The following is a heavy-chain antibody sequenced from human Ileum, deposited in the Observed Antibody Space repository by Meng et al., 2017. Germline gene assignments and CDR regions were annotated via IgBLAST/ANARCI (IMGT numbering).Heavy chain of an antibody. Sequence: GESLKISCAASGFTFDDYGMSRVRQAPGKGLEWVSGINWNGGSTGYADSVKGRFTISRDNAKNSLYLQMNSLRAEDTALYYCARVWGPAYNAFDIWGQGKMVTVSS. CDR1: GFTFDDYG. D-gene: IGHD2-21*01. J-gene: IGHJ3*02. CDR2: INWNGGST. CDR3: ARVWGPAYNAFDI. V-gene: IGHV3-20*04.